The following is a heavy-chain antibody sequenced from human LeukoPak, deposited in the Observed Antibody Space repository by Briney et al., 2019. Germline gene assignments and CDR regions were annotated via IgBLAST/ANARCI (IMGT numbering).Heavy chain of an antibody. J-gene: IGHJ4*02. CDR1: GGTFSSYA. D-gene: IGHD2-15*01. CDR2: IIPIFGTA. V-gene: IGHV1-69*13. CDR3: AKDPGMVGAAPGNY. Sequence: SVKVPCKASGGTFSSYAISWVRQAPGQGLEWMGGIIPIFGTANYAQKFQGRVTITADESTSTAYMELSSLRSEDTAVYYCAKDPGMVGAAPGNYWGQGTLVTVSS.